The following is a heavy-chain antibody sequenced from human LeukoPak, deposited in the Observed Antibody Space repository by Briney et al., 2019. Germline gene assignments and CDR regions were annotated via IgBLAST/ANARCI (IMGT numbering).Heavy chain of an antibody. V-gene: IGHV4-59*08. D-gene: IGHD6-6*01. CDR2: IYYSGST. J-gene: IGHJ6*02. CDR3: ARHRAARYYYGMDV. Sequence: SSETLSLTCTVSGGSISSYYWSWIRQPPGKGLEWIGYIYYSGSTNYNLSLKSRVTISVDTSKNQFSLKLSSVTAADTAVYYCARHRAARYYYGMDVWGQGTTVTVSS. CDR1: GGSISSYY.